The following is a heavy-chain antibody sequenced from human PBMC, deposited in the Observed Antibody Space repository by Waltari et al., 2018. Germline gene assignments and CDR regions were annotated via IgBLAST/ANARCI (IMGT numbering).Heavy chain of an antibody. D-gene: IGHD4-17*01. Sequence: QVQLVQSGAEVKKPGASVKVSCKVSGYTLTELSMHWVRQAPGKGLEWMGGFDPEDGETIYAEKFQGRVTITADTSTDTAYMELSSLRSEDTAVYYCATDFRGDYFLHYWGQGTLVTVSS. CDR2: FDPEDGET. V-gene: IGHV1-24*01. J-gene: IGHJ4*02. CDR3: ATDFRGDYFLHY. CDR1: GYTLTELS.